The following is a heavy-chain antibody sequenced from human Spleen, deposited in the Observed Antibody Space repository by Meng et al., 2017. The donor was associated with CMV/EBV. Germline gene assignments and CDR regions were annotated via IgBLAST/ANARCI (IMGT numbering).Heavy chain of an antibody. Sequence: QLQLVQSGAEVKKTGPEAKVSCKASGYTFTGYYLHRVRQAPGQGPEWMGRINPDSGGTDYSQNFQGRVTMTRETSISTVYMELSSLRSDDTVVYYCTRKGPYAAYDIWGQGTLVTVSS. V-gene: IGHV1-2*05. CDR3: TRKGPYAAYDI. J-gene: IGHJ3*02. CDR1: GYTFTGYY. D-gene: IGHD3-16*01. CDR2: INPDSGGT.